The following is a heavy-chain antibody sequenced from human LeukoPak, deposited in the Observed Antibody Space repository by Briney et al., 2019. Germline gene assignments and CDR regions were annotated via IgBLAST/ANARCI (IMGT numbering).Heavy chain of an antibody. V-gene: IGHV4-59*01. Sequence: SETLSLTCTVSGGSINSYYWSWIRQPPGKGLEWIGYVYYSGSTNYNPSLKSRVTISLDTSKNQFSLKLNSVTAADTAVYYCARSSYYYGADAFDIWGQGTVVTVSS. CDR1: GGSINSYY. D-gene: IGHD3-10*01. J-gene: IGHJ3*02. CDR3: ARSSYYYGADAFDI. CDR2: VYYSGST.